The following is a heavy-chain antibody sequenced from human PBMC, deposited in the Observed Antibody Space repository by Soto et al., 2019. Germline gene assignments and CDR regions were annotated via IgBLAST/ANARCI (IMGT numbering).Heavy chain of an antibody. V-gene: IGHV3-72*01. Sequence: GGSLRLSCAASGFTFSDHYMDWVRQAPGKGLEWVGRTRNKANSYTTEYAASVKGRFTISRDDSKNSLYLQMNSLKTEDTAVYYCARGAYCGGDCYLNFDYWGQGTLVTVSS. J-gene: IGHJ4*02. CDR3: ARGAYCGGDCYLNFDY. D-gene: IGHD2-21*02. CDR2: TRNKANSYTT. CDR1: GFTFSDHY.